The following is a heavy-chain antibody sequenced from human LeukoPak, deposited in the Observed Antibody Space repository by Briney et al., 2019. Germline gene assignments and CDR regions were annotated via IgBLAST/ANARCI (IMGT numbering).Heavy chain of an antibody. J-gene: IGHJ4*02. CDR1: GFTVSSNY. Sequence: GGSLRLSCAASGFTVSSNYMSWVRQAPGKGLEWVSVIYSGGSTYYADSVKGRFTISRDNSKNTLYLQMNSLRAEDTAVYSCARDRYSGSYFDYWGQGTLVTVSS. CDR3: ARDRYSGSYFDY. V-gene: IGHV3-53*01. CDR2: IYSGGST. D-gene: IGHD1-26*01.